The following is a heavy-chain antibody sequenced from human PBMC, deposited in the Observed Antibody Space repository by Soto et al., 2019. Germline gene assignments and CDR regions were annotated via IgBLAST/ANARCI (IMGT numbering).Heavy chain of an antibody. CDR1: RFTFRNYG. Sequence: GGSLRLSCGASRFTFRNYGMIWVRRGPGKGLEWVSGISPTGEQRFYVDSVKGRFFISRDNSQNTLSLEMSNLRADDTAVYYCAKRYGSGSYRDFNSYYGMDIWGQGNSVTVSS. D-gene: IGHD3-10*01. J-gene: IGHJ6*02. CDR3: AKRYGSGSYRDFNSYYGMDI. CDR2: ISPTGEQR. V-gene: IGHV3-23*01.